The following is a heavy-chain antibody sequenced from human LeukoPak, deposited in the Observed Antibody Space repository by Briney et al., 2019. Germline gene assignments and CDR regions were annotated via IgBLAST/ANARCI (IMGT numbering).Heavy chain of an antibody. CDR2: IKHDGSDK. CDR1: GFTFSSYW. Sequence: GGSLRLSCTASGFTFSSYWMTWVRQAPGKELEWVASIKHDGSDKYYMDSVKGRFTISRDNAKNSLYLQMNSLRVDDTAVYYCARYFSFESGSFYRPSDYWGQGSLVTVSS. CDR3: ARYFSFESGSFYRPSDY. J-gene: IGHJ4*02. V-gene: IGHV3-7*01. D-gene: IGHD2/OR15-2a*01.